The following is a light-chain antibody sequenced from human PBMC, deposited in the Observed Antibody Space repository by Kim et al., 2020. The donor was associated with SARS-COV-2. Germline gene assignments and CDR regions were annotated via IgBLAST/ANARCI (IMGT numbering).Light chain of an antibody. CDR2: DAS. Sequence: SVSPGERATLSCRASQSVSSYLAWYQQKPGQAPRLLIYDASNRATGIPARFSGSGSGTDFTLTISSLEPEDFAVYYCQQRSNWRTFGQGTKVDIK. CDR1: QSVSSY. V-gene: IGKV3-11*01. J-gene: IGKJ1*01. CDR3: QQRSNWRT.